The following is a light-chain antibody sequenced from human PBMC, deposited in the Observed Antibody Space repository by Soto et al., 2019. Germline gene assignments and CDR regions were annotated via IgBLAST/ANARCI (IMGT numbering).Light chain of an antibody. CDR1: MRDIGAYNL. V-gene: IGLV2-14*03. Sequence: QSVLTQPASVSGSPGQSITISCAGTMRDIGAYNLVSWYQQHPGKAPQLIIYEVRNRPSGISFRFSGSKSANTPSLTISGLQAEDEADYYCSSFTSKSTLIFGGGTKVTVL. CDR3: SSFTSKSTLI. J-gene: IGLJ2*01. CDR2: EVR.